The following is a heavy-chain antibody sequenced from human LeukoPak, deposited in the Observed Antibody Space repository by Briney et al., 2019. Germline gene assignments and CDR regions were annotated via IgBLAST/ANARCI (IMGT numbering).Heavy chain of an antibody. CDR1: GFTFSDYY. J-gene: IGHJ4*02. CDR2: ISSGGSPI. CDR3: ARADYALEY. D-gene: IGHD4-17*01. V-gene: IGHV3-11*01. Sequence: GGSLRLSCAASGFTFSDYYMSWIRQAPGKGPEWVSYISSGGSPIYYAESVKGRFTISRDNAKNSLYLQMNSLRAEDTAVYYCARADYALEYWGQGTLVTVSS.